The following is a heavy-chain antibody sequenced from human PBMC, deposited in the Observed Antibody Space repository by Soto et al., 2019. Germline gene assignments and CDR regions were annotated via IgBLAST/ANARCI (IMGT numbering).Heavy chain of an antibody. V-gene: IGHV3-30*18. CDR2: ISYDGSNQ. CDR3: AKDQASGQGSFDS. CDR1: GFTFNIYG. J-gene: IGHJ4*02. Sequence: VKLVESGGGVVQPGGSLRLSCAASGFTFNIYGMHWVRQAPDKGLEWVALISYDGSNQYYADSVKGRFTISRDNSKNTLFLQMNSLRADDTAVYYCAKDQASGQGSFDSWGQGTLVTGSS.